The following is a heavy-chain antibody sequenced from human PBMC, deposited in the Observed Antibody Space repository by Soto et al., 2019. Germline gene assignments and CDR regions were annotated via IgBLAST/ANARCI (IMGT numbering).Heavy chain of an antibody. D-gene: IGHD1-26*01. CDR2: IMPTFGSA. Sequence: SVKVCCKASGGPFSGQGIALVRQVPGQGLEWMGGIMPTFGSATYAPKFHGRVTISADKSTSTAYMDLSSLRSEDTAVYFCASERSAQYFDYWGQGTMVTVSS. J-gene: IGHJ4*02. CDR1: GGPFSGQG. V-gene: IGHV1-69*06. CDR3: ASERSAQYFDY.